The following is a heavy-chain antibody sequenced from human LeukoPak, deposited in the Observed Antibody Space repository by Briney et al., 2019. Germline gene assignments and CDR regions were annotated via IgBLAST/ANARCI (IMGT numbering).Heavy chain of an antibody. CDR1: GSTFSSYG. J-gene: IGHJ6*03. CDR3: AKDQFKPSAITMLRGVRGYCYFMDV. Sequence: GGSLRLSCAASGSTFSSYGMHWVRQAPGKGLEWVAFIRSDGGNKYYADSVRGRFTISRDNSKNTLYLQMNSLRAEDSAVYYCAKDQFKPSAITMLRGVRGYCYFMDVWGKGTTVTISS. CDR2: IRSDGGNK. V-gene: IGHV3-30*02. D-gene: IGHD3-10*01.